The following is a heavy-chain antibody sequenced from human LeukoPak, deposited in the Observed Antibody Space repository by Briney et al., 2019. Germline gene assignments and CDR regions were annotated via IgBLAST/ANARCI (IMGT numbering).Heavy chain of an antibody. Sequence: GRSLRLSCAASGFTFSIYAMHWVRQAPGKGLERVAVISYDGSNKYYADSVKGRFTISRDNSKNTLYLQMNSLRAEDTAVYYCASPYCGGDCQPPDAFDIWGQGTMVTVSS. D-gene: IGHD2-21*02. V-gene: IGHV3-30-3*01. CDR3: ASPYCGGDCQPPDAFDI. J-gene: IGHJ3*02. CDR2: ISYDGSNK. CDR1: GFTFSIYA.